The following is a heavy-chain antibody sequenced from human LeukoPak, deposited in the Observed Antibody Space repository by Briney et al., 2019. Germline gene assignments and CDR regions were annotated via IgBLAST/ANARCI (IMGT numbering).Heavy chain of an antibody. CDR2: IYYSGST. Sequence: SETLSLTCTVSGGSISSYYWSWIRQPPGKGLEWIGYIYYSGSTNYNPSLKSRVTISVDTSKNQFSLKLSSVTAADTAVYYCARAIRGYYREDYYYGMDVWGKGTTVTVS. CDR1: GGSISSYY. V-gene: IGHV4-59*01. CDR3: ARAIRGYYREDYYYGMDV. J-gene: IGHJ6*04. D-gene: IGHD3-3*01.